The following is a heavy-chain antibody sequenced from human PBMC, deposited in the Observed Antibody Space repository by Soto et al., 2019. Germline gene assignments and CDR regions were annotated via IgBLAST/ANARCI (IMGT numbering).Heavy chain of an antibody. CDR2: IYYSGST. CDR3: ARHNFWRGYENWFDP. D-gene: IGHD3-3*01. CDR1: GGSISSSSYY. V-gene: IGHV4-39*01. Sequence: SETLSLTCTVSGGSISSSSYYWGWIRQPPGKGLEWIGSIYYSGSTYYNPSLKSRVTISVDTSKNQFALQLSSVTAADTAVYYCARHNFWRGYENWFDPWGQGTLVTVSS. J-gene: IGHJ5*02.